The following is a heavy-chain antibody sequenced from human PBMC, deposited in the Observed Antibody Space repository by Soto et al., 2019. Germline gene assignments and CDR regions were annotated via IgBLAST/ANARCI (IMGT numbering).Heavy chain of an antibody. CDR3: ARDSLECSSTSCYLFDY. V-gene: IGHV1-46*01. D-gene: IGHD2-2*01. CDR2: INPSGGST. J-gene: IGHJ4*02. Sequence: ASVKVSCKASGYTFTSYYMHWVRQAPGQGLEWMGIINPSGGSTSYAQKFQGRVTMTRDTSTSTVYMELSSLRSGDTAVYYCARDSLECSSTSCYLFDYWGQGTLVTVSS. CDR1: GYTFTSYY.